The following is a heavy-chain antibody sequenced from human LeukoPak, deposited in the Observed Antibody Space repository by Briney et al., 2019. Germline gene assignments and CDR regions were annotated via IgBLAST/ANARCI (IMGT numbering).Heavy chain of an antibody. Sequence: SETLSLTCAVYGGSFSGYYWSWIRQPPGKGLEWIGEINLSGSTNYNPSLKSRVTTSVDRSKNQFSLKLSSVTAADTAVYYCARGRSYGSGRYWFDPWGQGTLVTVSS. J-gene: IGHJ5*02. D-gene: IGHD3-10*01. CDR3: ARGRSYGSGRYWFDP. CDR2: INLSGST. V-gene: IGHV4-34*01. CDR1: GGSFSGYY.